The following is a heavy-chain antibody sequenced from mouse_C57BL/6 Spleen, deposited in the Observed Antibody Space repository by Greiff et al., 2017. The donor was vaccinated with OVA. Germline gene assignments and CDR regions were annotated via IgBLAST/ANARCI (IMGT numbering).Heavy chain of an antibody. V-gene: IGHV1-26*01. CDR3: ARRGYYGSYKFDY. CDR1: GYTFTDYY. CDR2: INPNNGGT. J-gene: IGHJ2*01. Sequence: EVQLQQSGPELVKPGASVKISCKASGYTFTDYYMNWVKQSHGKSLEWIGDINPNNGGTSYNQKFKGKATLTVDKSSSTAYMELSSLTSEDCAVYYCARRGYYGSYKFDYWGQGTTLTVSS. D-gene: IGHD1-1*01.